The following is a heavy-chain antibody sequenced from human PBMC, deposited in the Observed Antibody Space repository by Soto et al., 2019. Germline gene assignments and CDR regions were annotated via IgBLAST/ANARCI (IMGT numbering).Heavy chain of an antibody. V-gene: IGHV4-31*03. D-gene: IGHD3-3*01. CDR2: IYYSGST. J-gene: IGHJ5*02. Sequence: PSETLSLTCTVSGGSISSGGYYWSWIRQHPGKGLEWIGYIYYSGSTYYNPSLKSRVTISVDTSKNQFSLKLSSVTAADTAVYYCARVLEWLCWFDPWGQGTLVTVSS. CDR1: GGSISSGGYY. CDR3: ARVLEWLCWFDP.